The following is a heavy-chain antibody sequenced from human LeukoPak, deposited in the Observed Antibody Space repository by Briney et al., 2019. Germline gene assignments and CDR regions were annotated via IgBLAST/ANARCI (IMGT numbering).Heavy chain of an antibody. D-gene: IGHD2-2*01. V-gene: IGHV3-53*01. CDR1: GFTVSSNY. Sequence: PGGSLRLSCAASGFTVSSNYMSWVRQAPGKGLVWVSVIYSGGSTYYADSVKGRFTISRDNSKNTLYLQMNSLTAEDTAVYYCARVGVVPAAIPDGFDIWGQGTMVTVSS. CDR2: IYSGGST. J-gene: IGHJ3*02. CDR3: ARVGVVPAAIPDGFDI.